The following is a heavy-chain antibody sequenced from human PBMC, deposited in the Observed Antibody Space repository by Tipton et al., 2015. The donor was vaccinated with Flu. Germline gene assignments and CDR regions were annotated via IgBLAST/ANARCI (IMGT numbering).Heavy chain of an antibody. CDR1: GDSMRRDYF. V-gene: IGHV4-38-2*02. CDR2: IHYSGSP. Sequence: TLSLTCTVSGDSMRRDYFWGWIRQAPGKGLEWIGNIHYSGSPHYNPSLKSRVTISVDTSKNQFSLRLNSVTAADTAVYYCARNGFDIWGPGTMVTVSS. CDR3: ARNGFDI. J-gene: IGHJ3*02.